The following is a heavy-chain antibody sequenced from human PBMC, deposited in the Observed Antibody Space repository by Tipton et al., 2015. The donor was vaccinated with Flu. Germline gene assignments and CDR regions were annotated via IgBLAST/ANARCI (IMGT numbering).Heavy chain of an antibody. CDR2: ISITGNTI. D-gene: IGHD1-1*01. CDR1: GFTFTDYY. J-gene: IGHJ4*02. V-gene: IGHV3-11*01. Sequence: SLRLSCAASGFTFTDYYMSWIRQAPGKGLEWVSYISITGNTIYYADSVEGRFTISRDNAKNSLYLQMNSLTAEDTAIYYCARDRWYNQPEGFDYWGQGTLVTVSS. CDR3: ARDRWYNQPEGFDY.